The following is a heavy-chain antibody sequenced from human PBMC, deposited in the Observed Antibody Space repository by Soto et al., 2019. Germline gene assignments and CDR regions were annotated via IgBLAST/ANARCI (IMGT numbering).Heavy chain of an antibody. CDR2: INSDGSST. J-gene: IGHJ6*02. CDR3: ASGAVGRVSGYGPGNYYYYYGMDV. D-gene: IGHD5-12*01. V-gene: IGHV3-74*01. CDR1: GFTFSSYW. Sequence: PGGSLRLSCAASGFTFSSYWMHWVRQAPGKGLVWVSRINSDGSSTSYADSVKGRFTISRDNAKNTLYLQMNSLRAEDTAVYYCASGAVGRVSGYGPGNYYYYYGMDVWGQGTTVTVSS.